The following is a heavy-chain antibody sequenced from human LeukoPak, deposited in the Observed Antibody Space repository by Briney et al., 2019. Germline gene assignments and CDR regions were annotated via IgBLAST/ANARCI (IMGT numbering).Heavy chain of an antibody. CDR3: ARHSEWLSGHDAFDI. Sequence: GGSLRLSCAASGFTVSSNYMSWVRQAPGEGLEWVSVIYSGGSTYYADSVKGRFTISRDNSKNTLYLQMNSLRAEDTAVYYCARHSEWLSGHDAFDIWGQGTMVTVSS. CDR1: GFTVSSNY. CDR2: IYSGGST. D-gene: IGHD3-3*01. J-gene: IGHJ3*02. V-gene: IGHV3-53*01.